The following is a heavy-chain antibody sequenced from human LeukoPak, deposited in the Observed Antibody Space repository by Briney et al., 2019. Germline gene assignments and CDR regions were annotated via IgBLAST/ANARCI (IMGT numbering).Heavy chain of an antibody. D-gene: IGHD3-22*01. Sequence: PGGSLRLSCAASGFTFSSYAMSWVRQAPGKGLEWVSAISGSGGSTYYADSVKGRFTISRDNSKNTLYLQMNSLRAEDTAVYYCAKDLGGITMIVVVTTGFDYWGQGTLVTVSS. CDR3: AKDLGGITMIVVVTTGFDY. CDR2: ISGSGGST. J-gene: IGHJ4*02. CDR1: GFTFSSYA. V-gene: IGHV3-23*01.